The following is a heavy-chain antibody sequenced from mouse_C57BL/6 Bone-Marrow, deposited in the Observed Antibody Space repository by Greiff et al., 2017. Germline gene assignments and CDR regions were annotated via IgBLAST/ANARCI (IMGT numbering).Heavy chain of an antibody. CDR2: INYDGSSN. Sequence: EVKLVESEGGLVQPGSSLKLSCTASGFTFSDYYMDWVRQVPEKGLEWVANINYDGSSNYNLDSLTSRFIISRDNAKNILYLQMSSRKSEDTATYYCARAADGYYGGYWYFDVWGTGTTVTVSA. D-gene: IGHD2-3*01. CDR1: GFTFSDYY. J-gene: IGHJ1*03. CDR3: ARAADGYYGGYWYFDV. V-gene: IGHV5-16*01.